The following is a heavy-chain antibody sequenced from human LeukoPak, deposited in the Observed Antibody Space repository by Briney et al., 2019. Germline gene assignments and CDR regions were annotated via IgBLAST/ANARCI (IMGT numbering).Heavy chain of an antibody. CDR1: GGSFSGYF. V-gene: IGHV4-34*01. D-gene: IGHD1-26*01. Sequence: PSETLSLTCAVYGGSFSGYFWSWIRQPPGKGLEWTGEINHSGSTNYNPSLKSRLTMSVDTSKNQVSLKLSSVTAADTAVYYCARVEEVVGVNWFDSWGQGTLVTVSS. CDR2: INHSGST. J-gene: IGHJ5*01. CDR3: ARVEEVVGVNWFDS.